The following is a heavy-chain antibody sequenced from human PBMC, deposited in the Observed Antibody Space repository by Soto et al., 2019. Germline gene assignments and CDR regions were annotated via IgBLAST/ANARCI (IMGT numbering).Heavy chain of an antibody. Sequence: LRLSCSASGFTFSEYSMHWVRQAPGKGLQYVSTISSDGDITYYADSVKGRFTISRDNSKNTLYLQMNSLRPEDTAVYYCVKVSTFYDILTGYYSTNVFDPWGQGTLVTVSS. D-gene: IGHD3-9*01. CDR3: VKVSTFYDILTGYYSTNVFDP. CDR1: GFTFSEYS. V-gene: IGHV3-64D*06. J-gene: IGHJ5*02. CDR2: ISSDGDIT.